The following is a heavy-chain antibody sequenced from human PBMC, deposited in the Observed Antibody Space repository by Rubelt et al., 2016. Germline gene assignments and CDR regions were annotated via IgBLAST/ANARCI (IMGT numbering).Heavy chain of an antibody. CDR2: INPNSGGT. J-gene: IGHJ3*02. Sequence: QVQLVQSGAEVKKPGASVKVSCKVSGYTLTELSMHWVRQAPGQGLEWMGWINPNSGGTNYAQKFQGWVTMARETSISTAYMELSRLRSDDTAVYYCARGSWFRGAFDIWGQGTMVTVSS. V-gene: IGHV1-2*04. CDR3: ARGSWFRGAFDI. D-gene: IGHD6-13*01. CDR1: GYTLTELS.